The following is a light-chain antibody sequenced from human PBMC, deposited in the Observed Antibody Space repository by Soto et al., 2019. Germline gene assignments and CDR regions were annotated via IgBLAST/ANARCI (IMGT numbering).Light chain of an antibody. CDR3: QQYNSYS. J-gene: IGKJ1*01. Sequence: DIQMTQSPSTLPASVGDRVTITCRASQSISNWLAWYQQRPGPAPKVLIHHASNLQSGVPSRFSGSGSGTEFPLTIGSLQPDDFATYYCQQYNSYSFGQGTKVEI. CDR1: QSISNW. CDR2: HAS. V-gene: IGKV1-5*01.